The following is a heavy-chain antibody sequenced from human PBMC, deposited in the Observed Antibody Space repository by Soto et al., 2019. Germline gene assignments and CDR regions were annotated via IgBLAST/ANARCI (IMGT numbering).Heavy chain of an antibody. J-gene: IGHJ6*02. CDR3: ARNMDYYYGPGSGNGHGF. D-gene: IGHD3-10*01. CDR1: GYTFTAYY. Sequence: QVQLVQSGAEVQEPGDSVRVSCEASGYTFTAYYIHWVRQAPGLGLEWMGWINPKFGDTTYAQDFQGRVSMTRDMSISTVYMELSRLTSDDTAIYYCARNMDYYYGPGSGNGHGFWGQGTTVTVFS. CDR2: INPKFGDT. V-gene: IGHV1-2*02.